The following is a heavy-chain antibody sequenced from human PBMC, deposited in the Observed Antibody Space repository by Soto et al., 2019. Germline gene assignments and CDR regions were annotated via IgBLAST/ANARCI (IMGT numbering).Heavy chain of an antibody. V-gene: IGHV1-46*01. CDR2: INPSGGST. CDR1: GYTFTSYY. J-gene: IGHJ5*02. CDR3: ATSKPIAAAGRANWFDP. D-gene: IGHD6-13*01. Sequence: GASVKVSCKASGYTFTSYYMHCVRQAPGQGLEWMGIINPSGGSTSYAQKFQGRVTMTRDTSTSTVYMELSSLRSEDTAVYYCATSKPIAAAGRANWFDPWGQGTLVTLSS.